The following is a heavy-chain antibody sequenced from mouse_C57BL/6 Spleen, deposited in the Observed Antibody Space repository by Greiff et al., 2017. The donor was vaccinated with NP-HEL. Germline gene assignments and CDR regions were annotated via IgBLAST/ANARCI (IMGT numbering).Heavy chain of an antibody. CDR3: TTLIYYYGSSRDFDY. V-gene: IGHV14-1*01. Sequence: EVKLQQSGAELVRPGASVKLSCTASGFNIKDYYMHWVKQRPEQGLEWIGRIDPEDGDTEYAPKFQGKATMTADTSSNTAYLQLSSLTSEDTAVYYCTTLIYYYGSSRDFDYWGQGTTLTVSS. CDR1: GFNIKDYY. CDR2: IDPEDGDT. D-gene: IGHD1-1*01. J-gene: IGHJ2*01.